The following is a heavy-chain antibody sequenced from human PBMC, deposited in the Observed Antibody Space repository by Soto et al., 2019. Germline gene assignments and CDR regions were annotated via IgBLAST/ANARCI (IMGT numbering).Heavy chain of an antibody. J-gene: IGHJ4*02. CDR1: VGPFSAGGYY. D-gene: IGHD4-17*01. CDR3: ARGDSTVSSVFDY. V-gene: IGHV4-31*03. CDR2: ILQNGDT. Sequence: SETLALTCTFSVGPFSAGGYYWSWIRQAPGKGLEWIGYILQNGDTSYNPPLKSRVTISTDTSKRQFSLKLTSVTAADTAVYYCARGDSTVSSVFDYWGQGLLVTVSS.